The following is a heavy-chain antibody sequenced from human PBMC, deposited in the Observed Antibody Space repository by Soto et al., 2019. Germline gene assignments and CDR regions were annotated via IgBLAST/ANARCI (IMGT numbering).Heavy chain of an antibody. CDR2: IWYDGSNK. D-gene: IGHD2-15*01. CDR3: VRDRAGAVSGSGDYYYDMDV. J-gene: IGHJ6*01. CDR1: GFSFSDYG. Sequence: QVQLVESGGGVVQPGGSLRLSCAASGFSFSDYGMHWVRQAPNKGLEWVAVIWYDGSNKFYLESVKRRFTISRDNSKNTLDLQMNSLRDEATALYYCVRDRAGAVSGSGDYYYDMDVWGQGTTVIVSS. V-gene: IGHV3-33*01.